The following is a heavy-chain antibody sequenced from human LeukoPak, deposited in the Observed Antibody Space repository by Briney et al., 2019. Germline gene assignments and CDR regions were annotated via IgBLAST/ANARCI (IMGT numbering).Heavy chain of an antibody. Sequence: GGSLRLSCTASGFTLSTSWMSWVRQAPGKGLEWVAVISDDGSNIHYADSVKGRFTISRDNSRNTLYLQMNSLRAEDTAVYYCAGPRDYSPFDYWGQGTLVTVSS. D-gene: IGHD4-11*01. CDR1: GFTLSTSW. V-gene: IGHV3-30*03. J-gene: IGHJ4*02. CDR3: AGPRDYSPFDY. CDR2: ISDDGSNI.